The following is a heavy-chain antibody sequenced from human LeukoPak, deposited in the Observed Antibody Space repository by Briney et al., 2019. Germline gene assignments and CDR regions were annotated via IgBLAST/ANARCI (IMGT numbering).Heavy chain of an antibody. Sequence: GGSLRLSCAASGFTVSSNYMSWFRQAPGKGLGWVSVIYSGGSTYYADSVKGRFTISRDNSKNTLYLQMNSLRAEDTAVYYCATGNRHDYGDYFDYWGQGTLVTVSS. CDR1: GFTVSSNY. CDR3: ATGNRHDYGDYFDY. V-gene: IGHV3-53*01. J-gene: IGHJ4*02. D-gene: IGHD4-17*01. CDR2: IYSGGST.